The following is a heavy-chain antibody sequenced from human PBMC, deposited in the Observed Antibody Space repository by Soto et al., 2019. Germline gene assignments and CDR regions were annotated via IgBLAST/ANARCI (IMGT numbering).Heavy chain of an antibody. CDR1: GGSISSNY. J-gene: IGHJ4*02. CDR2: IYYSGST. D-gene: IGHD3-22*01. V-gene: IGHV4-59*01. CDR3: ASSPAYYYDSSGYSFDY. Sequence: QVQLQESGPGLVKPSETLSLTCTVSGGSISSNYWSWIWQPPGKGLEWIGYIYYSGSTNYNPSLKSRVTISVDTSKNQFSLKLSSVTAADTAVYYCASSPAYYYDSSGYSFDYWGQGTLVTVSS.